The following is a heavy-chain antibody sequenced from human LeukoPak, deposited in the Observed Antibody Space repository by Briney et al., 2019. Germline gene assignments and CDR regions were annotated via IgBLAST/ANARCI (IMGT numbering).Heavy chain of an antibody. J-gene: IGHJ3*02. Sequence: SETLSLTCAVYGGSFSGYYWSWIRQPPGKGLEWIGEINHSGSTNYNPSLKSRVTISVDTSKNQFSLKLSSVTAADTAVYYCASTRIAVAVTDAFDIWGQGTMVTVSS. CDR1: GGSFSGYY. V-gene: IGHV4-34*01. CDR2: INHSGST. CDR3: ASTRIAVAVTDAFDI. D-gene: IGHD6-19*01.